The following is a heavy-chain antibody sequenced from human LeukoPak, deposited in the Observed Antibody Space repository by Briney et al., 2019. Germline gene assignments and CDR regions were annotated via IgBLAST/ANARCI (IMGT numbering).Heavy chain of an antibody. D-gene: IGHD6-13*01. CDR2: IYYSGST. Sequence: SETLSLTCTVSGGSISSYYWSWIRQPPGKGLEWIGYIYYSGSTNYNPSLKSQVTISVDTSKNQFSLKLSSVTAADTAVYYCARVEAGSFDYWGQGTLVTVSS. J-gene: IGHJ4*02. CDR1: GGSISSYY. CDR3: ARVEAGSFDY. V-gene: IGHV4-59*01.